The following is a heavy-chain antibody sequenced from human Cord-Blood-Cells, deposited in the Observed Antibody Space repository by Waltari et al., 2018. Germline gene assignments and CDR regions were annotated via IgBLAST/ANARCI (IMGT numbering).Heavy chain of an antibody. V-gene: IGHV1-69*01. D-gene: IGHD3-22*01. CDR2: IMPIFGTA. CDR3: ARDRNDSSGYYYDAFDI. Sequence: QVQLVQSGAEVKKPGSSVKVSCKASGGTFSSYAIRWVRQAPGQGLEWMGGIMPIFGTANYAQKFQGRVTITADESTSTAYMELSSLRSEDTAVYYCARDRNDSSGYYYDAFDIWGQGTMVTVSS. CDR1: GGTFSSYA. J-gene: IGHJ3*02.